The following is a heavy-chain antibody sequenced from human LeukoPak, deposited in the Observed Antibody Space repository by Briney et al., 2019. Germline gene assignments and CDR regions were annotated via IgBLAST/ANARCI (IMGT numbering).Heavy chain of an antibody. CDR2: ISHSGST. CDR3: ARGSLVYDFWSGYYAMNAFDI. CDR1: GGSFSGYY. D-gene: IGHD3-3*01. V-gene: IGHV4-34*01. Sequence: SETLSLTCAVYGGSFSGYYWSWIRQPPGKGLEWIGEISHSGSTNYNPSLKSRVTISVDTSKNQFSLKLSSVTAADTAVYYCARGSLVYDFWSGYYAMNAFDIWGQGTMVTVSS. J-gene: IGHJ3*02.